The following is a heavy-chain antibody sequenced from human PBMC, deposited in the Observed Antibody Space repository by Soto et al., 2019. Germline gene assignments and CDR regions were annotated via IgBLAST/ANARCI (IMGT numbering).Heavy chain of an antibody. V-gene: IGHV3-30*18. J-gene: IGHJ1*01. D-gene: IGHD6-13*01. CDR2: ISYDGSNK. CDR1: GFTFSSYG. Sequence: GSLRLSCAASGFTFSSYGMHWVRQAPGKGLEWVAVISYDGSNKYYADSVKGRFTISRDNSKNTLYLQMNSLRAEDTAVYYCAKDHLVAAAGVEYFQHWGQGTLVTVSS. CDR3: AKDHLVAAAGVEYFQH.